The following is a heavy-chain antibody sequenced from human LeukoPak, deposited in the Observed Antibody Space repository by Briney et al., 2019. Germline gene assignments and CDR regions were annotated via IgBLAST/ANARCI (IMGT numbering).Heavy chain of an antibody. CDR2: ISSSSTYI. D-gene: IGHD2-2*02. CDR3: ARDTHCSSTSCYNAFDI. CDR1: GFTFSSYS. V-gene: IGHV3-21*01. Sequence: GGSLRLSCAASGFTFSSYSMNWVRQAPGKGLEWVSSISSSSTYIYYADSLKGRFTISRDNAKNSQSLQMNSLRAEDTAVYYCARDTHCSSTSCYNAFDIWGQGTMVTVSS. J-gene: IGHJ3*02.